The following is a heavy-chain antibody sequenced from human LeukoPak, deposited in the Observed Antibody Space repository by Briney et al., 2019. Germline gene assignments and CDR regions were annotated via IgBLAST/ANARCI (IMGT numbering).Heavy chain of an antibody. D-gene: IGHD2/OR15-2a*01. V-gene: IGHV4-4*02. CDR3: ARAGHYCLDY. CDR2: IHHSGNT. CDR1: GGSISTGYW. J-gene: IGHJ4*02. Sequence: SGTLSLTCAVSGGSISTGYWWSWVRQPPGKGLEWIGEIHHSGNTNYNPSLKSRVTISVDKSKNQFSLSLRSVTAADTAVYYCARAGHYCLDYWGQGTLVTVSS.